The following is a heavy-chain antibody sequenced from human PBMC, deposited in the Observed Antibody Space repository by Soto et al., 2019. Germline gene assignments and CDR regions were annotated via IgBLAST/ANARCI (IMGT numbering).Heavy chain of an antibody. CDR3: ARAVRYYDFWSGYPTGYGMDV. J-gene: IGHJ6*02. CDR2: IYYSGST. D-gene: IGHD3-3*01. CDR1: GGSISRYY. Sequence: PSETLSLTCTVSGGSISRYYWSWIRQPPGKGLEWIGYIYYSGSTNYNPSLKSRVTISVDTSKNQFSLKLSSVTAADTAVYYCARAVRYYDFWSGYPTGYGMDVWGQGTTVTVSS. V-gene: IGHV4-59*01.